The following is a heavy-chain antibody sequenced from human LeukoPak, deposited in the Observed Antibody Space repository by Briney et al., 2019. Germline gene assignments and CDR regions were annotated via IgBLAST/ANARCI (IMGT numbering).Heavy chain of an antibody. V-gene: IGHV2-5*02. J-gene: IGHJ6*02. D-gene: IGHD3-10*01. CDR1: GLSLNTAGVG. Sequence: GPTLVKPTQTLTLTCTLSGLSLNTAGVGVGWIRQPPGKALEWLALIYWDDDKRYNPSLKTRLTITKDTSKNQVVLTVTNMDPVDTATYYCAKAGYGSGSYLRYYYYGMDVWGQGTTVTVSS. CDR2: IYWDDDK. CDR3: AKAGYGSGSYLRYYYYGMDV.